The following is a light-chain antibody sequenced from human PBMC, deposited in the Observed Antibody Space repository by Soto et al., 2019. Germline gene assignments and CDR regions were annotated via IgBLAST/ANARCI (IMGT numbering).Light chain of an antibody. CDR2: TAS. Sequence: DIQMTQSPSSVSASVGDRVTITCRASQGVSTWLAWYQQKPGKAPNLLIYTASSLQSRVPSRFSGSGSGTDFTLTINGLQPEDFATYYCQQAASFPITFGQGTRLEIK. CDR1: QGVSTW. CDR3: QQAASFPIT. V-gene: IGKV1-12*01. J-gene: IGKJ5*01.